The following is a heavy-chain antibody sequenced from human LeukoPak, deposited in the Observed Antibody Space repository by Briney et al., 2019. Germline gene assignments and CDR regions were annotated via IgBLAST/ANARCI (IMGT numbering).Heavy chain of an antibody. J-gene: IGHJ5*02. Sequence: PGGSLRLSCAASGFTFSSYDMHWVRQAPGKGLEWVAVIWYDGSNKYYADSVKGRFTISRDNAKNSLFLQMNSLRAEDTAIYYCARRFDLWGQGTLVTVSS. CDR1: GFTFSSYD. CDR2: IWYDGSNK. V-gene: IGHV3-33*01. CDR3: ARRFDL.